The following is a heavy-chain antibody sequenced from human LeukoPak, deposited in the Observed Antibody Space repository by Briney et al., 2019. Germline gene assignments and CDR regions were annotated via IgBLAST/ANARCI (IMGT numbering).Heavy chain of an antibody. J-gene: IGHJ5*02. V-gene: IGHV1-69*01. CDR3: ARDLGTTSYNWFDP. CDR2: ITPIFGTP. Sequence: SVKVSCKASGGTFSSYAITWVRQAPGQGLEWMGGITPIFGTPNYAQKFQGRVTITADESTSTAYMELSSLRSEDTAVYYCARDLGTTSYNWFDPWGQGTLVTVSS. CDR1: GGTFSSYA. D-gene: IGHD2/OR15-2a*01.